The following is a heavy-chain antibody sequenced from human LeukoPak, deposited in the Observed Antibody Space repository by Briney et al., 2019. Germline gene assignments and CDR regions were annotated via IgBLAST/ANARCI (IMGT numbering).Heavy chain of an antibody. CDR2: IRSKIYGGTP. Sequence: GSLRLSCTASGFTFGDYAMTWVRQAPGKGLEWVGFIRSKIYGGTPEYAASVKGRFTISRDDSKGIAYLQMDSLKTEDTAVYYCTRDQTPYYWGQGTLVTVSS. V-gene: IGHV3-49*04. CDR1: GFTFGDYA. J-gene: IGHJ4*02. CDR3: TRDQTPYY.